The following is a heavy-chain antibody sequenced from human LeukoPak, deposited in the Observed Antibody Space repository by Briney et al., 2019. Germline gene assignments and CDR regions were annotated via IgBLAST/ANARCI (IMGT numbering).Heavy chain of an antibody. CDR3: ASPAHGYCSSTSCYAY. V-gene: IGHV1-69*05. CDR1: GGTFSSYA. J-gene: IGHJ4*02. CDR2: IIPIFGTA. Sequence: SVKVSCKASGGTFSSYAISWVRQAPGQGLEWMGGIIPIFGTANYAQKFQGRVTITTDESTSTAYMELSSLRSEDTAVYYCASPAHGYCSSTSCYAYWGQGTLVTVSS. D-gene: IGHD2-2*03.